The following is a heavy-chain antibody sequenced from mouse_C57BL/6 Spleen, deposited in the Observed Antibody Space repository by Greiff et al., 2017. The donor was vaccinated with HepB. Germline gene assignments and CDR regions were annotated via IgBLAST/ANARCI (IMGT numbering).Heavy chain of an antibody. Sequence: DVQLVESGGGLVKPGGSLKLSCAASGFTFSSYAMSWVRQTPEKRLEWVATISDGGSYTYYPDNVKGRFTISRDNAKNNLYLQMSHLKSEDTAMYYCAREELWLRMDYWGQGTSVTVSS. CDR1: GFTFSSYA. V-gene: IGHV5-4*01. CDR3: AREELWLRMDY. CDR2: ISDGGSYT. D-gene: IGHD2-2*01. J-gene: IGHJ4*01.